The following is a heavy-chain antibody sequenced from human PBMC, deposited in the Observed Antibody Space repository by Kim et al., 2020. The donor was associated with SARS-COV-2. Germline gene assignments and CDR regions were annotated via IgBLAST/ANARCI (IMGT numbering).Heavy chain of an antibody. D-gene: IGHD3-9*01. CDR3: CRVVNDIAGMDV. Sequence: AYAASVTGRFTISRDDSRNTAYLQMNSLKTEDTAVYYCCRVVNDIAGMDVWGQGTTVTVSS. V-gene: IGHV3-73*01. J-gene: IGHJ6*01.